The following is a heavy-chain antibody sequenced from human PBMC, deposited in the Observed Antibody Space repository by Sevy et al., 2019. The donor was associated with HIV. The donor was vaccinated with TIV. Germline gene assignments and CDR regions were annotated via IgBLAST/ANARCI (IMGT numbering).Heavy chain of an antibody. CDR3: ARGLRVLFDY. V-gene: IGHV3-23*01. CDR1: GFTFSSYA. J-gene: IGHJ4*02. CDR2: MSGSGGST. Sequence: GGSLRLSCAASGFTFSSYAMSWVRQAPGKGVEWVSAMSGSGGSTYYADSVKGRVTISRDNSKNTLYLQMNSLRAEDTAVYYCARGLRVLFDYWGQGTLVTVSS.